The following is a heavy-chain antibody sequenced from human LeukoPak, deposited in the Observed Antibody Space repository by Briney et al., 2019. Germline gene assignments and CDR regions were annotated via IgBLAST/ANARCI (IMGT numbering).Heavy chain of an antibody. CDR2: ISGSGGST. J-gene: IGHJ4*02. CDR1: GFTFSSYA. CDR3: ATSNAVAGTLDFDY. D-gene: IGHD6-19*01. V-gene: IGHV3-23*01. Sequence: GGSLRLSCAASGFTFSSYAMSWVRQAPGKGLEWVSAISGSGGSTYYADSVKGRFTISRDKSKNTLYLQMNSLRAEDTAVYYCATSNAVAGTLDFDYWGQGTLVTVSS.